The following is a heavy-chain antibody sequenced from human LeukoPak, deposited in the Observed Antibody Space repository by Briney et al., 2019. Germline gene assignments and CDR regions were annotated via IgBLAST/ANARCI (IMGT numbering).Heavy chain of an antibody. V-gene: IGHV4-30-4*01. Sequence: SQTLSLTCTVSGGSISSGDYYWSWIRQPPGKGLEWIGYIYYSGSTNYNPSLKSRVTISVDTSKNQFSLKLSSVTAADTAVYYCARVAVADHFDYWGQGTLVTVSS. J-gene: IGHJ4*02. D-gene: IGHD6-19*01. CDR3: ARVAVADHFDY. CDR2: IYYSGST. CDR1: GGSISSGDYY.